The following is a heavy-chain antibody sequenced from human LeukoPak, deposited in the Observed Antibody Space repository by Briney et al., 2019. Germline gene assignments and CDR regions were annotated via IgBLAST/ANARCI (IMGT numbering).Heavy chain of an antibody. CDR3: ARGTVTPSYFDF. CDR1: GVSISSNY. J-gene: IGHJ4*02. Sequence: SETLSLTCTASGVSISSNYWSWIRQPPGKGLEWIGYGSVHHSGGTNCNPSLKSRVTISLDSSKNLFSLKLSSVTAADTAVYYCARGTVTPSYFDFWGRGTLVTVSS. V-gene: IGHV4-59*08. D-gene: IGHD4-11*01. CDR2: GSVHHSGGT.